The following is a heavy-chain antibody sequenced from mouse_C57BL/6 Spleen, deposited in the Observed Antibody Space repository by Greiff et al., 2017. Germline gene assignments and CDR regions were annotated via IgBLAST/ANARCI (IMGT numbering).Heavy chain of an antibody. V-gene: IGHV6-6*01. CDR1: GFTFSDAW. D-gene: IGHD2-12*01. CDR3: TEGDYYSYWYFDV. J-gene: IGHJ1*03. Sequence: EVQLVESGGGLVQPGGSMKLSCAASGFTFSDAWMDWVRQSPEKGLEWVAEIRNKANNHATYYAESVKGRFTISRDDSKSSVYLQMNSLRAEDTGIYYCTEGDYYSYWYFDVWGTGTTVTVSS. CDR2: IRNKANNHAT.